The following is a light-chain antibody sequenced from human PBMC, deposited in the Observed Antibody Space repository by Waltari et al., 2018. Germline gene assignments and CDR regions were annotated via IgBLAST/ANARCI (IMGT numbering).Light chain of an antibody. CDR3: QQSYNTPRT. CDR2: AAS. Sequence: DIQMTQSPSSLSASVGDRVSIACRASQSISTQLNWYQQKPGKAPKLLIYAASNLQSGVPSGFSGRGSETDFTLTISSLQPEDFAVYYCQQSYNTPRTFGPGTKVDIK. CDR1: QSISTQ. J-gene: IGKJ3*01. V-gene: IGKV1-39*01.